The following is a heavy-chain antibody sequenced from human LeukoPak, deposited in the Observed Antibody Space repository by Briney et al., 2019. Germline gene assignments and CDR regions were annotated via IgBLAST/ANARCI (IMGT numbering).Heavy chain of an antibody. V-gene: IGHV3-30*04. CDR3: ARDPSFSRGFNFVLSS. CDR1: GFTFDTYS. D-gene: IGHD5-12*01. Sequence: GVSLRLSCAASGFTFDTYSFHWVRQAPGKGLEWVALISHDGRTKVYADAVKGRFTISRGDSKNTLSLQMSSLRPEDTSTYYCARDPSFSRGFNFVLSSWGQGTLVSVSS. J-gene: IGHJ5*02. CDR2: ISHDGRTK.